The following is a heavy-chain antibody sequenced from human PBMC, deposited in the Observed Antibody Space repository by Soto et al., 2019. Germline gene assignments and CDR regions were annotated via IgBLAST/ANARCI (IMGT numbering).Heavy chain of an antibody. Sequence: PSETLSLTCAVSGGSISSGGYSWSWIRQPPGKGLEWVGYIYHSGSTYYNPSLKSRVTISVDRSKNQFSLKLSSVTAADTAVYYCAREAARPKNYFDYWGQGXLVTVSS. J-gene: IGHJ4*02. V-gene: IGHV4-30-2*01. CDR3: AREAARPKNYFDY. D-gene: IGHD6-6*01. CDR1: GGSISSGGYS. CDR2: IYHSGST.